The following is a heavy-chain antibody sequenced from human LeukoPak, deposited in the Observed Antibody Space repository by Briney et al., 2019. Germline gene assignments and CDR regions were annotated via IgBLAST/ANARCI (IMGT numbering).Heavy chain of an antibody. D-gene: IGHD2-2*01. V-gene: IGHV3-30-3*01. J-gene: IGHJ6*02. CDR2: ISYDGSNK. Sequence: SCKASGYTFSSYAMHWVRQAPGKGLEWVAVISYDGSNKYYADSVKGRFTISRDNSKNTLYLQMNSLRAEDTAVYYCARDLSSADLVVVPAADYYYGMDVWGQGTTVTVSS. CDR1: GYTFSSYA. CDR3: ARDLSSADLVVVPAADYYYGMDV.